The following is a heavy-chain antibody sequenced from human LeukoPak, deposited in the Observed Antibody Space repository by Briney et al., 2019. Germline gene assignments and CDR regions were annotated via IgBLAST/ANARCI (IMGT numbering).Heavy chain of an antibody. J-gene: IGHJ6*02. CDR3: ARATYYYGSGSHYGMDV. D-gene: IGHD3-10*01. V-gene: IGHV1-18*01. Sequence: GASVKVSCKASGYTFTSYCVRWVRQAPGQGLEWMGWISAYNGNTNYAQKLQGRVTMTTDTSTSTAYMELRSLRSDDTAVYYCARATYYYGSGSHYGMDVWGQGTTVTVSS. CDR1: GYTFTSYC. CDR2: ISAYNGNT.